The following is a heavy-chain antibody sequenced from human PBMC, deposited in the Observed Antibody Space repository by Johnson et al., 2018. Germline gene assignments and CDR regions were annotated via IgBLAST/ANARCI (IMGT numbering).Heavy chain of an antibody. CDR3: ARATYFYASCGSLFVYSFDY. J-gene: IGHJ4*02. CDR1: GFTFNTHW. D-gene: IGHD3-22*01. V-gene: IGHV3-74*02. Sequence: VQLQQSGGGLVLXGGSXRLXCEVSGFTFNTHWMNWVRQAPGKGLVWVSRISPDERSTSYADSVKDRFISSRDKAKNTLYLQLTNLRAEDTAVYNSARATYFYASCGSLFVYSFDYWGPGTLVTVSS. CDR2: ISPDERST.